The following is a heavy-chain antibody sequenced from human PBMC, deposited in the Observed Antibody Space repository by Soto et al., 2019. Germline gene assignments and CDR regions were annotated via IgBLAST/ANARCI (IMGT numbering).Heavy chain of an antibody. CDR3: ARAISDIVVVVAASYFDY. D-gene: IGHD2-15*01. CDR1: GYTFPSYY. J-gene: IGHJ4*02. CDR2: INPSDGST. Sequence: SVKVCSTSSGYTFPSYYMHWLRQAPGQGLEWMGIINPSDGSTSYAQKFQGRVTMTRDTSTSTVYMELSSLRSEDTAVYYCARAISDIVVVVAASYFDYWGQGTLVTVSS. V-gene: IGHV1-46*01.